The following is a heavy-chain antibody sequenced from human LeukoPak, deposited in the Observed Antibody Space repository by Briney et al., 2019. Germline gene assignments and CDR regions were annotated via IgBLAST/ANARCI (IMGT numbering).Heavy chain of an antibody. CDR1: GGSFSGCY. V-gene: IGHV4-34*01. CDR3: ARGRRHYDFWSGYYTGFYYYGMDV. Sequence: PSETLSLTCAVYGGSFSGCYWSWIRQPPGKGLEWIGEINHSGSTNYNPSLKSRVTISVDTSKNQFSLKLSSVTAADTAVYYCARGRRHYDFWSGYYTGFYYYGMDVWGQGTTVTVSS. D-gene: IGHD3-3*01. J-gene: IGHJ6*02. CDR2: INHSGST.